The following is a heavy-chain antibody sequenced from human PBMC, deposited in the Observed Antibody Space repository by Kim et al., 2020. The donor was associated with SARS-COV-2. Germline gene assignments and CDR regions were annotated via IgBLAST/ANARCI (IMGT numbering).Heavy chain of an antibody. CDR1: GVSITSRSYY. V-gene: IGHV4-61*02. CDR3: ASSISSGWNWFDP. CDR2: IYTSGST. D-gene: IGHD6-19*01. J-gene: IGHJ5*02. Sequence: SETLSLTCTVSGVSITSRSYYWGWVRQPAGKGLEWIGRIYTSGSTTYNPSLRSRAVISMDTSRNQFTLRLNSVTAADTAVYYCASSISSGWNWFDPWGQGTLVTVSS.